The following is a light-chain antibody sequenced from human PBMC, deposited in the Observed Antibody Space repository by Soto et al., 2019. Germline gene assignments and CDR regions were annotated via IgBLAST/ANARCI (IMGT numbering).Light chain of an antibody. CDR1: QGISSA. Sequence: AIQLTQSPSSLSASVGDRVTITCRASQGISSALAWYQQKPGKAPKLLIYDASSLESGVPSRFSGSGSGTDFTLTISSLQPEDFATYSGQQFNSYSFTFGPGTKVDIK. V-gene: IGKV1-13*02. CDR2: DAS. J-gene: IGKJ3*01. CDR3: QQFNSYSFT.